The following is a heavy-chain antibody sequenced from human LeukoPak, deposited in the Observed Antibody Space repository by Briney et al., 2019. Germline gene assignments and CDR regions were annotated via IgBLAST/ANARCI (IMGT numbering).Heavy chain of an antibody. CDR2: ISGSGGST. CDR3: ANNQGIAAAGTDY. D-gene: IGHD6-13*01. J-gene: IGHJ4*02. CDR1: GFTFSSYA. V-gene: IGHV3-23*01. Sequence: GGSLRLSCAASGFTFSSYAMSWVRQAPGKGLEWVSAISGSGGSTYYTDSVKGRFTISRDNSKNTLYLQMNSLRVEDTAIYYCANNQGIAAAGTDYWGQGALVTVSS.